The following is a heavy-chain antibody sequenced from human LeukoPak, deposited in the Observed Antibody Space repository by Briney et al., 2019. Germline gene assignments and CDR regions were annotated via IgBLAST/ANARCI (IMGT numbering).Heavy chain of an antibody. D-gene: IGHD3-9*01. Sequence: ASVKVSCKASGYTFTAYTISWVRQAPGQGPEWMGWISGYNGNTNYAQKVQGRVTMTTDTSTSTAYMELRSLRSDDTAVYYCARSPARGYDILTGYNDYWGQGTLVTVSS. V-gene: IGHV1-18*01. CDR1: GYTFTAYT. CDR3: ARSPARGYDILTGYNDY. J-gene: IGHJ4*02. CDR2: ISGYNGNT.